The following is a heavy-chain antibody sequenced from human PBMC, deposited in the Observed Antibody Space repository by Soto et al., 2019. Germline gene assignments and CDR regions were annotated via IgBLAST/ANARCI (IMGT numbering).Heavy chain of an antibody. CDR2: IYPGDSDT. CDR3: ARPRITIFGVVIPYFDY. J-gene: IGHJ4*02. Sequence: GESLKIACKGSGYIFTSYWIGWVLQGPGKGLEWMGIIYPGDSDTRYSPSFQGQVTISADKSISTAYLQWSSLKASDTAMYYCARPRITIFGVVIPYFDYWGQGTLVTVSS. V-gene: IGHV5-51*01. D-gene: IGHD3-3*01. CDR1: GYIFTSYW.